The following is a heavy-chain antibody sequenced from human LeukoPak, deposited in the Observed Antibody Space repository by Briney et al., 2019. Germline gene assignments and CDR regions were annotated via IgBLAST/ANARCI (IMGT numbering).Heavy chain of an antibody. J-gene: IGHJ6*02. V-gene: IGHV3-23*01. CDR1: GFTFSSYA. D-gene: IGHD6-6*01. CDR2: ISGSGGST. Sequence: GGSLRLSCAASGFTFSSYAMSWVRQAPGKGLEWVSAISGSGGSTYYADSVKGRFTISRDNSKNTLYLQMNSLRAEDTAVYYCAKSQLARYYYYYGMDAWGQGTTVTVSS. CDR3: AKSQLARYYYYYGMDA.